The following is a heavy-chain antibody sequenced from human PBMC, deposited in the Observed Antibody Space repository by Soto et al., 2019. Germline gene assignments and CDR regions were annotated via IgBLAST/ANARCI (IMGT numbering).Heavy chain of an antibody. Sequence: VQLVESGGGVVQPGRSLRLSCAASGFTFSSYGMHWVRQAPGKGLEWVAVIWYDGSNKYYADSVKGRFTISRDNSKNTLYLQMNSLRAEDTAVYYCARGGAMVRGVIINSIDYWGQGTLVTVSS. CDR1: GFTFSSYG. J-gene: IGHJ4*02. D-gene: IGHD3-10*01. CDR3: ARGGAMVRGVIINSIDY. V-gene: IGHV3-33*01. CDR2: IWYDGSNK.